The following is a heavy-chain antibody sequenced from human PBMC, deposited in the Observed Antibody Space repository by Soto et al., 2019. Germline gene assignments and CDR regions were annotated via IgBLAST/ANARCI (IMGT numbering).Heavy chain of an antibody. V-gene: IGHV3-30-3*01. CDR2: ISYDGSNK. CDR1: GFTFSSYA. Sequence: LSCAASGFTFSSYAMHWVRQAPGKGLEWVAVISYDGSNKYYADSVKGRFTIPRDNSKNTLYLQMNSLRAEDTAVYYCARDLGAAVAGPDYWGQGTLVTSPQ. D-gene: IGHD6-19*01. CDR3: ARDLGAAVAGPDY. J-gene: IGHJ4*02.